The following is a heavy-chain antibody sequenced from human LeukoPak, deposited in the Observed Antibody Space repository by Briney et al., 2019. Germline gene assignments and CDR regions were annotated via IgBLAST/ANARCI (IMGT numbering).Heavy chain of an antibody. CDR2: TSYDGSNK. D-gene: IGHD2-21*02. J-gene: IGHJ4*02. CDR1: GFTFSSYG. CDR3: AKDGLTYCGGDCYYY. V-gene: IGHV3-30*18. Sequence: GGSLRLSCAASGFTFSSYGMHWVRQAPGKGLEWVAVTSYDGSNKYYADSVKGRFTISGDNSKNTLYLQMNSLRAEDTAVYYCAKDGLTYCGGDCYYYWGQGNLVTVSS.